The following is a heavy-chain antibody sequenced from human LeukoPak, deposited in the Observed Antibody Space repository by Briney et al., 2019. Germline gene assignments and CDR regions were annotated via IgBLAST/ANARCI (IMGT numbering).Heavy chain of an antibody. D-gene: IGHD2-15*01. Sequence: SVKVSCMPSGGTFSSYATSWVRQAPGQGRECMGGIIPIFGTANYAQKFQGRVTIPADESTSTAYMELSSLRSEDTAVYYCARGPLVGFDYWGQGTLVTVSS. CDR1: GGTFSSYA. CDR3: ARGPLVGFDY. CDR2: IIPIFGTA. J-gene: IGHJ4*02. V-gene: IGHV1-69*13.